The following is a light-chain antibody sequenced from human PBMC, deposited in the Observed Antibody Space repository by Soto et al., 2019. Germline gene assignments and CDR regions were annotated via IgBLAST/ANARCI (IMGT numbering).Light chain of an antibody. CDR2: GAS. V-gene: IGKV3-20*01. Sequence: DIVLTQSPGTLSLSPGERATLSCRASQSVTTGSLAWYQQKPGQAPSLLIYGASSRATGIPDRFSGSGSGTDFTLTISRLEPADFAVYYCQQYGASPRTFGQGTKVDIK. J-gene: IGKJ1*01. CDR1: QSVTTGS. CDR3: QQYGASPRT.